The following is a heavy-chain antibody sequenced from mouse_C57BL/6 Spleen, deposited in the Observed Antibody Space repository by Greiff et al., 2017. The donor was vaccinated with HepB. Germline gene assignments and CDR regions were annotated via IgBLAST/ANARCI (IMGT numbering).Heavy chain of an antibody. CDR1: GYAFSSSW. Sequence: QVTLKVSGPELVKPGASVKISCKASGYAFSSSWMNWVKQRPGKGLEWIGRIYPGDGDTNYNGKFKGKATLTADKSSSTAYMQLSSLTSEDSAVYFCARGNFLYFDYWGQGTTLTVSS. CDR2: IYPGDGDT. CDR3: ARGNFLYFDY. J-gene: IGHJ2*01. V-gene: IGHV1-82*01.